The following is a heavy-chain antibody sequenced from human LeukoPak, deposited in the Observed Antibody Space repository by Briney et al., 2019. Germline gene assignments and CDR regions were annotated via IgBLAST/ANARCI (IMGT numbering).Heavy chain of an antibody. CDR2: MHDSGST. Sequence: SDTLSFTCAVYGGSFSGYYWSWIRQPPGKGLEWIGEMHDSGSTNYNPSLKSRVTISVDTSKNQFSLKLSSVTAADTAVYYCARGSFDMVRGAINYYYMDVWGKGTTVTV. V-gene: IGHV4-34*01. D-gene: IGHD3-10*01. CDR1: GGSFSGYY. CDR3: ARGSFDMVRGAINYYYMDV. J-gene: IGHJ6*03.